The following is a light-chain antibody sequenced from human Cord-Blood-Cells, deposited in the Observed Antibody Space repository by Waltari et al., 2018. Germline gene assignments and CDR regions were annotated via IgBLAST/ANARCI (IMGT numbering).Light chain of an antibody. CDR1: RRIHVVTNL. CDR2: YKSDADK. V-gene: IGLV5-45*02. Sequence: QAVLTQPHSISSSPGASASLTFTLRRRIHVVTNLIFCSQQQPRSPHQYLLRYKSDADKQHGSGVPSRFSGSKDASANAGMLLISGLQSEDEADYYCMIWHSSAVVFGGGTKLTGL. CDR3: MIWHSSAVV. J-gene: IGLJ2*01.